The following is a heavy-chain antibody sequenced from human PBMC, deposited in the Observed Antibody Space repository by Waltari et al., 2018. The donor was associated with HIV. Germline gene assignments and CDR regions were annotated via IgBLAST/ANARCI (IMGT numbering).Heavy chain of an antibody. V-gene: IGHV4-39*01. J-gene: IGHJ4*02. CDR2: ICYSGGT. CDR3: ARRRYDSSGYLYFDY. D-gene: IGHD3-22*01. CDR1: GGSISSSSYY. Sequence: QLQLQESGPGLVKPSDTLSLTCTVSGGSISSSSYYWGCIRQPPGQGLEWIGSICYSGGTYYNPSLKGGVTISVDTAKSQFSRNVGSGTAADTAVYYCARRRYDSSGYLYFDYWGQVTLVTVSS.